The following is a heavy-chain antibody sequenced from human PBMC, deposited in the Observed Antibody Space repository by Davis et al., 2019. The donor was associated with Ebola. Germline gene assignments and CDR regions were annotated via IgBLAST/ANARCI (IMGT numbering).Heavy chain of an antibody. J-gene: IGHJ4*02. D-gene: IGHD2-2*01. Sequence: PGGSLRLSCAASGFTFSSYGMHWVRQAPGKGLEWVAFISYDGTNKYYADSVKGRFTISRDNSKSTLYLEMNSLRAEETAVFYCAKDKPLDGDCSNTRCYLDYWGQGTLVTVSS. V-gene: IGHV3-30*18. CDR2: ISYDGTNK. CDR1: GFTFSSYG. CDR3: AKDKPLDGDCSNTRCYLDY.